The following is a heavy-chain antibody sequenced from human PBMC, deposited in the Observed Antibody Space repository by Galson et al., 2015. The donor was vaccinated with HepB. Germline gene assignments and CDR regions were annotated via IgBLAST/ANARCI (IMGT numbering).Heavy chain of an antibody. J-gene: IGHJ4*02. CDR2: ISAYNGNT. D-gene: IGHD3-22*01. Sequence: SVKVSCKASGYTFTSYGISWVRQAPGQGLEWMGWISAYNGNTNYAQKLQGRVTMTTDTSTSTAYMELRSLRSDDTAVYYCATWDHYYDSSGSLFDYWGQGTLVTVSS. CDR3: ATWDHYYDSSGSLFDY. CDR1: GYTFTSYG. V-gene: IGHV1-18*04.